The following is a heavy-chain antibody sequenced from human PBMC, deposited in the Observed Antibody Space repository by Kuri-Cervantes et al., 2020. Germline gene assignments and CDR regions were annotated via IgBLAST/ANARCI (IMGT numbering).Heavy chain of an antibody. D-gene: IGHD4-23*01. CDR3: ARVTGDYYYGMDV. V-gene: IGHV3-21*01. CDR2: ISSTSSYI. Sequence: GGSLRLSRAASGFTFSSYTMNWVRQAPGKGLEWVSSISSTSSYIYYADSVKGRFTISRDNAKNSLYLQMNSLRAEDTAVYYCARVTGDYYYGMDVWGQGTTVTVSS. CDR1: GFTFSSYT. J-gene: IGHJ6*02.